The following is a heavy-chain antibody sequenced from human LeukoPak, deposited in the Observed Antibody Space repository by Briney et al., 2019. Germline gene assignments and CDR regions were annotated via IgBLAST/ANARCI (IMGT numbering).Heavy chain of an antibody. D-gene: IGHD3-3*01. CDR1: GFTVSSNY. J-gene: IGHJ3*02. CDR2: IYSGGST. CDR3: ASVGDFWSGYSTPAFDI. V-gene: IGHV3-66*01. Sequence: GGSLRLSCAASGFTVSSNYMSWVRQAPGKGLEWVSVIYSGGSTYYADSVKGRFTISRDNSKNTLYLQMNSLRAEDTAVYYCASVGDFWSGYSTPAFDIWGQGTMVTVSS.